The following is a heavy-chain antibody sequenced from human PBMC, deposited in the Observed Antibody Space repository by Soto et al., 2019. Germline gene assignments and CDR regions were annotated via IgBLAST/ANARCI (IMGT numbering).Heavy chain of an antibody. D-gene: IGHD1-26*01. CDR3: AKDPTYSGSYSGFDY. CDR1: GFTFSSYA. Sequence: EVQLLESGGDLVQPGGSLRLSCAASGFTFSSYAMSWVRQAPGKGLEWVSAISGSGGSTYYADSVKGRFTISRDNSKNTLYLQMNSLRAEDTAVYYCAKDPTYSGSYSGFDYWGQGTLVTVSS. V-gene: IGHV3-23*01. J-gene: IGHJ4*02. CDR2: ISGSGGST.